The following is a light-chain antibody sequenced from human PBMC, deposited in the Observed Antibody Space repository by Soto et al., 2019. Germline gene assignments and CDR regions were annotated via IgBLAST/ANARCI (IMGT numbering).Light chain of an antibody. CDR3: SSYTSSSIDYV. V-gene: IGLV2-14*01. CDR1: SSDVGGYNY. Sequence: QSALTQPASVSGSPGQSITISCTGTSSDVGGYNYVSWYQQHPGKAPKLMIYEVSNRPSGASSRFSGSKSGNTASLTISGLQAEDEADDYCSSYTSSSIDYVFGTGTKLTVL. J-gene: IGLJ1*01. CDR2: EVS.